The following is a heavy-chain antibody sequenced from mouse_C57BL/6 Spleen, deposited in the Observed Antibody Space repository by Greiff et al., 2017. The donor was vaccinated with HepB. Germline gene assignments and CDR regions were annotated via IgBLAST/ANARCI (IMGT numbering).Heavy chain of an antibody. J-gene: IGHJ4*01. Sequence: QVQLQQPGAELVMPGASVKLSCKASGYTFTSYWMHWVKQRPGQGLEWIGEIDPSDSYTNYNQKFKGKSTLTVDKSSSTAYMQLSSLTSEDSAVYYCARGGGITTVVDAMDYWGQGTSVTVSS. V-gene: IGHV1-69*01. CDR1: GYTFTSYW. CDR3: ARGGGITTVVDAMDY. CDR2: IDPSDSYT. D-gene: IGHD1-1*01.